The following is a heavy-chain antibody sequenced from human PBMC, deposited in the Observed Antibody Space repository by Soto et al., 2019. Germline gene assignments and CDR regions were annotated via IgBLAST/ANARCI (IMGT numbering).Heavy chain of an antibody. Sequence: QVQLVESGGGVVQPGRSLRLSCAASGFTFSSYGMHWVRQAPGKGLEWVAVIWYDGSNKYYADSVKGRFTISRDNSENTLYLQMNSLRAEDTAVHYCARGIAVAGYYYYGMDVWGQGTTVTVSS. D-gene: IGHD6-19*01. CDR2: IWYDGSNK. J-gene: IGHJ6*02. V-gene: IGHV3-33*01. CDR3: ARGIAVAGYYYYGMDV. CDR1: GFTFSSYG.